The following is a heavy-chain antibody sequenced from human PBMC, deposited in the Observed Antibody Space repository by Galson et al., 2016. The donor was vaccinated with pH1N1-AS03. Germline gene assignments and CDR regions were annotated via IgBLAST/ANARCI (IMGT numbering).Heavy chain of an antibody. D-gene: IGHD3-22*01. CDR3: AKNLATNYYEGRDYSDAFDV. CDR1: GGSISSVGYS. J-gene: IGHJ3*01. CDR2: IFHSGST. Sequence: TLSLTCAVSGGSISSVGYSWSWIRQPPGKGLEWIGYIFHSGSTYYTPSLKSRVSISLDTSMNHFSLTLSSVTAADTAVYYFAKNLATNYYEGRDYSDAFDVWGPGTTVTVSS. V-gene: IGHV4-30-4*07.